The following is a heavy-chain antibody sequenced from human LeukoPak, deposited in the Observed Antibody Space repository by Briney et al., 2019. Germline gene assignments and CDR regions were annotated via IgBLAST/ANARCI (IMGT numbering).Heavy chain of an antibody. D-gene: IGHD3-22*01. J-gene: IGHJ4*02. Sequence: SVKVSCKASGGTFSSYAISWVRQAPGQGLEWMGGIIPIFGTANYAQKFQGRVTITTDESTSTAYMELSSLGSEDTAVYYCATHYDSSGYYGSYFDYWGQGTLVTVSS. V-gene: IGHV1-69*05. CDR2: IIPIFGTA. CDR3: ATHYDSSGYYGSYFDY. CDR1: GGTFSSYA.